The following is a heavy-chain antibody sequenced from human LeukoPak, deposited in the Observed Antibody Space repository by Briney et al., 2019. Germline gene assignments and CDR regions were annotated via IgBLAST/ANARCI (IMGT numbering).Heavy chain of an antibody. Sequence: ASVKVSCKASGYTFTSYYMHWVRQAPGQGLEWMGIISPSGGSTSYAQKFQGRVTMTRDTSTSTVYMELSSLRSEDTAVYYCARGGAVAQASYYYYGMDVWGQGTLVTVSS. CDR1: GYTFTSYY. CDR3: ARGGAVAQASYYYYGMDV. V-gene: IGHV1-46*01. D-gene: IGHD6-19*01. CDR2: ISPSGGST. J-gene: IGHJ6*02.